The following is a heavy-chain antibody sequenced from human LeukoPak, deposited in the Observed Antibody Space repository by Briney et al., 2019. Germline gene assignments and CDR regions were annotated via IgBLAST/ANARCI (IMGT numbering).Heavy chain of an antibody. CDR3: AKARYYYDSSGYFPLDY. CDR2: ISGSGGST. D-gene: IGHD3-22*01. CDR1: GFTFSSYA. Sequence: GGSLRLSCAASGFTFSSYAMSWVRQAPGKGLEWISAISGSGGSTYYADSVKGRFTISRDNSKNTLCLQMNSLRAEDTAVYYCAKARYYYDSSGYFPLDYWGQGTLVTVSS. J-gene: IGHJ4*02. V-gene: IGHV3-23*01.